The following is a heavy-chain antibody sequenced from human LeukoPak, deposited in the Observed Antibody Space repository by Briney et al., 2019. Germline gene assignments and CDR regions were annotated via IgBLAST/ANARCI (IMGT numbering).Heavy chain of an antibody. J-gene: IGHJ4*02. CDR1: GFTLRSYS. CDR3: GIDVGEFNY. Sequence: GGSLRLSCAVSGFTLRSYSMHWVRQAPGQGPEWVACITTSSDYIYYADSVKGRFTVSRDNAKNTLYLQMNSLRAEDTAVYYCGIDVGEFNYWGEGTRVTVSS. CDR2: ITTSSDYI. V-gene: IGHV3-21*01. D-gene: IGHD3-10*01.